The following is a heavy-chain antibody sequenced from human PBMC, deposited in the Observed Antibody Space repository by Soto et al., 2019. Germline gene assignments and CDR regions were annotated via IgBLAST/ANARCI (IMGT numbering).Heavy chain of an antibody. CDR1: GFTFSTYT. J-gene: IGHJ4*02. Sequence: PGGSLRLSCASSGFTFSTYTMNWVRQAPGKGLEWVSSINGRGNYIYYAESVKGRSTISRDNAKNSLYLQMDRLRAEDTALYYCVREDGKVGTNSAFDYWGLGALVTVPS. CDR3: VREDGKVGTNSAFDY. CDR2: INGRGNYI. V-gene: IGHV3-21*01. D-gene: IGHD1-26*01.